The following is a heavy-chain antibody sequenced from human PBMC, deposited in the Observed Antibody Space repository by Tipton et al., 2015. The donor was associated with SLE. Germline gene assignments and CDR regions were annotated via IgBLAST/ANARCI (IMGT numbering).Heavy chain of an antibody. CDR3: ARRGAYSSSWYVAYYYYMDV. CDR1: GGAISSDIYY. V-gene: IGHV4-39*07. D-gene: IGHD6-13*01. J-gene: IGHJ6*03. CDR2: IYYSGRT. Sequence: GLVKPSETLSLMCNVSGGAISSDIYYWGWIRQPPGKGLEWIGSIYYSGRTYYKPSLKSRVTISVHTSKDQFSLKVRSVTAADTAVYYCARRGAYSSSWYVAYYYYMDVWGKGTTVTVSS.